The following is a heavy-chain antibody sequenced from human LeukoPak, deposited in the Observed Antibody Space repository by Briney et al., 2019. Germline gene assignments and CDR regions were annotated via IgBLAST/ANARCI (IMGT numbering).Heavy chain of an antibody. CDR1: GGSLSSYY. CDR2: IYTSGST. V-gene: IGHV4-4*07. J-gene: IGHJ6*03. D-gene: IGHD2-2*01. Sequence: PSETLSLTRTVSGGSLSSYYWSWIRQPAGKGLEWIGRIYTSGSTNYNPSLKSRVTMSVDTSKNQFSLKLSSVTAADTAVYYCARGREDIVVVPAAMMGYYYYYYMDVWGKGTTVTVSS. CDR3: ARGREDIVVVPAAMMGYYYYYYMDV.